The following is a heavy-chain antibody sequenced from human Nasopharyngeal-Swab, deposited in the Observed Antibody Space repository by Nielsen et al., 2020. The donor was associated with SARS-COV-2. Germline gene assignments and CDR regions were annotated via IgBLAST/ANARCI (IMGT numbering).Heavy chain of an antibody. CDR1: GYTFTSYY. Sequence: ASVKVSCKASGYTFTSYYMHWVRQAPGQGLEWMGIINPSGGSTSYAQKFQGRVTMTRDTSTSTVYMELRSLRSDDTAVYYCARDPAFKDPANGNYYYYGMDVWGQGTTVTVSS. CDR3: ARDPAFKDPANGNYYYYGMDV. J-gene: IGHJ6*02. CDR2: INPSGGST. D-gene: IGHD1-14*01. V-gene: IGHV1-46*01.